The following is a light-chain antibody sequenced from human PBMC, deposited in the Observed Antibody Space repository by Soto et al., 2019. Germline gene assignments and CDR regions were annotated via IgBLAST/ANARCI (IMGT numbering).Light chain of an antibody. CDR1: SSDVGAYNY. J-gene: IGLJ2*01. CDR2: DVD. V-gene: IGLV2-14*01. Sequence: QSALTQPASVSGSPGQSITISCTGTSSDVGAYNYVSWYQQHPGKAPKLMIYDVDNRPSGVSNRFSGSKSGNTASLTISGLQAEDDADYYCSSYTASFTVLFGGGTKLTVL. CDR3: SSYTASFTVL.